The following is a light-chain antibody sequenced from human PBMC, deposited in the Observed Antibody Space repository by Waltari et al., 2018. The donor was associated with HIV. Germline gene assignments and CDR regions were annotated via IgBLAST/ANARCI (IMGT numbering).Light chain of an antibody. V-gene: IGLV3-25*03. CDR3: QSAGGGGTYR. Sequence: SYDLTQPPSVSVSPGQTATITCFGEALSKEYTFWHQQKAGQAPLLVIHKDTERASGIPERFSGSTSGRLVTLTIDDVEPDDEADYYCQSAGGGGTYRFGGGTKLTVL. CDR2: KDT. CDR1: ALSKEY. J-gene: IGLJ2*01.